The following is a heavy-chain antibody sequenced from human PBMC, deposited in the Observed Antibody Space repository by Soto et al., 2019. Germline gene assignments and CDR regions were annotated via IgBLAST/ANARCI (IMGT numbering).Heavy chain of an antibody. V-gene: IGHV3-53*01. J-gene: IGHJ6*02. D-gene: IGHD1-1*01. Sequence: KGLEWVSVIYSGGSTYYADSVKGRFTISRDNSKNTLYLQMNSLRAEDTAVYYCARARSMETNYYYGMDVWGQGTTGTVSS. CDR3: ARARSMETNYYYGMDV. CDR2: IYSGGST.